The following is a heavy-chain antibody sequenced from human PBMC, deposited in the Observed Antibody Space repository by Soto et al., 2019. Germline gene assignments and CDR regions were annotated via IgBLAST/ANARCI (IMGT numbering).Heavy chain of an antibody. Sequence: GGSLRLSCSASGFTFSSYALHWVRQTPGKGLEYLSFISSNGGKTDYADSVKGRFTVSRDNSKNTLYLQMTSLRPEDTAVYYCTRGSGDYWSHGTLVTVSS. CDR3: TRGSGDY. CDR2: ISSNGGKT. D-gene: IGHD3-10*01. J-gene: IGHJ4*01. V-gene: IGHV3-64D*06. CDR1: GFTFSSYA.